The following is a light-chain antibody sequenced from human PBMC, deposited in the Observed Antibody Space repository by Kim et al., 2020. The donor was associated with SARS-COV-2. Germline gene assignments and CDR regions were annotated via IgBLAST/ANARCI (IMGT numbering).Light chain of an antibody. Sequence: EIVLTQSPATLSVSPWERATLSCRASQSVSSNLAWYQQKPGQAPRLLIYSASSRATGIPARFSGSGSGTEFTLTISSLQSEDFAVYYCQQYNNWPPWTFGQGTKVDTK. CDR2: SAS. CDR1: QSVSSN. CDR3: QQYNNWPPWT. J-gene: IGKJ1*01. V-gene: IGKV3-15*01.